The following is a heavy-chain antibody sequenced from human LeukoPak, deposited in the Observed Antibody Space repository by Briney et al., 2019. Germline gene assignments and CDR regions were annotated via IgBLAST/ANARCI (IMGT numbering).Heavy chain of an antibody. V-gene: IGHV1-2*02. CDR1: GYTFTGYY. D-gene: IGHD6-13*01. CDR3: AREVAAAGTGHDAFDI. J-gene: IGHJ3*02. CDR2: INPNSGGT. Sequence: ASVKVSCKASGYTFTGYYMHWVRQAPGQGLEWMGWINPNSGGTNYAQKFQGRVTMTRDTSISTAYMELSRLRSDDTAVYYCAREVAAAGTGHDAFDIWSQGTMVTVSS.